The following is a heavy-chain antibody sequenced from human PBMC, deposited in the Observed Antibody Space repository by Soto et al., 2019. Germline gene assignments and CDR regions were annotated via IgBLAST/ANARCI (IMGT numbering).Heavy chain of an antibody. D-gene: IGHD6-13*01. CDR2: IMPIFGTA. V-gene: IGHV1-69*06. CDR1: GGTFSSYA. J-gene: IGHJ4*02. CDR3: ARSPREYSSSWYVSVY. Sequence: GTSVKVSCKASGGTFSSYAISWVRQAPGQGLEWMGGIMPIFGTANYAQKFQGRVTITADKSTSTAYMELSSLRSEDTAVYYCARSPREYSSSWYVSVYWGQGTLVTVSS.